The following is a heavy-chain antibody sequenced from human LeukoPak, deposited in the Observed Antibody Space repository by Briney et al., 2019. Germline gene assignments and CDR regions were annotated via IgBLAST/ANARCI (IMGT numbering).Heavy chain of an antibody. D-gene: IGHD2-2*01. J-gene: IGHJ4*02. CDR2: INHSGST. CDR1: GGSFSGYY. CDR3: ARGLYQLLWSYYFDY. Sequence: PSETLSLTCAVYGGSFSGYYWSWIRQPPGKGLEWIGEINHSGSTNYNPSLKSRVTISVDTSKNQFSLTLSSVTAADTAVYYCARGLYQLLWSYYFDYWGQGTLVTVSS. V-gene: IGHV4-34*01.